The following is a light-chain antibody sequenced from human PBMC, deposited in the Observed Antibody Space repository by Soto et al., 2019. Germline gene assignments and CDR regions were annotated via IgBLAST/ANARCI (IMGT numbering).Light chain of an antibody. CDR3: QQYNSWFSIT. V-gene: IGKV3-15*01. J-gene: IGKJ5*01. Sequence: EIVMTQSPATLSVSPGERATLSCRASQSVSGNLAWYQQKPGQAPRLLIYGASTRANGIPARFSGSGSGAEYTLTISSLQSEDFAVCYCQQYNSWFSITFGQGTRLEI. CDR2: GAS. CDR1: QSVSGN.